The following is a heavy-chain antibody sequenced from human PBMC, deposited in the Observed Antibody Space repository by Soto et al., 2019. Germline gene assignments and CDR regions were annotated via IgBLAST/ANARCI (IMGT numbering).Heavy chain of an antibody. Sequence: QVQLVQSGAEVKKPGASVKVSCKASGYTFTGYYMHWVRQAPGQGLEWMGWINPNSGGTNYAQKFKGSVTMTRDTSISTAYLELSRLRSDDKAVYYCSRGYGRGGAGMDFWGQGTTVTVSS. CDR1: GYTFTGYY. CDR2: INPNSGGT. D-gene: IGHD3-10*01. CDR3: SRGYGRGGAGMDF. V-gene: IGHV1-2*02. J-gene: IGHJ6*02.